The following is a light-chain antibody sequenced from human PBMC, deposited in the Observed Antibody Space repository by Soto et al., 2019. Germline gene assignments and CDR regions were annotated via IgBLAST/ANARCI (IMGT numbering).Light chain of an antibody. J-gene: IGKJ1*01. CDR3: QHYTTYSEA. Sequence: MTQDRKTVAENVGVGVGGRRLTSQTISSWLAWYQQKPGKAPKLLIYKASTLKSGVPSRFSGSGSGTEFTLTIISLQPDDFATYYCQHYTTYSEAFAEGAKVDIK. CDR2: KAS. V-gene: IGKV1-5*03. CDR1: QTISSW.